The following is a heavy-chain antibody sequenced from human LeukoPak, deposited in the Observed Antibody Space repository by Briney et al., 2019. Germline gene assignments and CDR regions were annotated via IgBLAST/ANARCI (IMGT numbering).Heavy chain of an antibody. Sequence: GGYLRLSCAASGFTFSNAWMSWVRQAPGKGLEWVGRIKSKTDGGTTDYAAPVKGRFTISRDDSKNTLYLQMNSLKTEDTAVYYCTTYYDFWSGLGNWFDPWGQGTLVTVSS. CDR1: GFTFSNAW. CDR2: IKSKTDGGTT. V-gene: IGHV3-15*01. D-gene: IGHD3-3*01. J-gene: IGHJ5*02. CDR3: TTYYDFWSGLGNWFDP.